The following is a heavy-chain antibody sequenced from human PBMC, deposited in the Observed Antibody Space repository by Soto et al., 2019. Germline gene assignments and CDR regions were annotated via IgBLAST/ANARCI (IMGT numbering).Heavy chain of an antibody. CDR2: IYYSGST. V-gene: IGHV4-30-4*01. J-gene: IGHJ4*02. CDR3: ARDNVTTVAYFDY. Sequence: SETLSLTCTVSGGSISSGDYYWSWIRQPPGKGLEWIGYIYYSGSTYYNPSLKSRVTISVDTSKNQFSLKLSSVTAAYMAVYYCARDNVTTVAYFDYWGQGTLVNVSS. D-gene: IGHD4-17*01. CDR1: GGSISSGDYY.